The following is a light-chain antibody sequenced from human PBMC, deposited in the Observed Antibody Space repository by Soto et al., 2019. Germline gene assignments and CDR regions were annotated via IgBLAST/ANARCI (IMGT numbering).Light chain of an antibody. J-gene: IGLJ1*01. V-gene: IGLV2-23*01. CDR2: EDN. Sequence: QSALTQPASVSGSPGQSITISCTGTSSDVGSYNLVSWYQQHPGKAPKLMIYEDNKRPSGVSNRFSSSKSGNTASLTISGLQAEDEADYYCCSYADITTYVFGSGTKVTVL. CDR3: CSYADITTYV. CDR1: SSDVGSYNL.